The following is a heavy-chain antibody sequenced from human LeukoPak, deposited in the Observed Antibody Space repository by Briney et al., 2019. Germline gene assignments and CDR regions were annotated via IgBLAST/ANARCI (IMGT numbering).Heavy chain of an antibody. CDR1: GGSISSYY. D-gene: IGHD5-18*01. CDR3: ARDRRLGSILDTNWFDP. Sequence: RSSETLSLTCTVSGGSISSYYWSWIRQPPGKGLEWIGYIYYSGSTNYNPSLKSRVTISVDTSKNQFSLKLSSVTAADTAVYYCARDRRLGSILDTNWFDPWGQGTLVTVSS. CDR2: IYYSGST. V-gene: IGHV4-59*01. J-gene: IGHJ5*02.